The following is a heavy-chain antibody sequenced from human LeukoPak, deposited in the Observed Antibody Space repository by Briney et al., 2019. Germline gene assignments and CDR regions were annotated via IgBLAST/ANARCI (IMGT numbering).Heavy chain of an antibody. J-gene: IGHJ4*02. CDR2: INPNSGGT. CDR3: ARSLTWIQLWLGGY. Sequence: GASVKVSCKASGYTFTGYYMHWVRQAPGQGLEWMGWINPNSGGTNYAQKFQGRVTMTRDTSISIAYMELSRLRSDDTAVYYCARSLTWIQLWLGGYWGQGTLVTVSS. D-gene: IGHD5-18*01. V-gene: IGHV1-2*02. CDR1: GYTFTGYY.